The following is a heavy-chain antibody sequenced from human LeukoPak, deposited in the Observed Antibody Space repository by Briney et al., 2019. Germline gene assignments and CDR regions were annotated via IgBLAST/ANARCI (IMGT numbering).Heavy chain of an antibody. J-gene: IGHJ3*02. D-gene: IGHD6-13*01. CDR3: ARLRIAAAGRGGDAFDI. V-gene: IGHV3-7*01. CDR2: IKQDGSEK. Sequence: GGSLRLSSAAPVFTLSSYWMSSVRQAPGKGLEWVSNIKQDGSEKSYVDSVKGRFTISRDNTKKSLYLKMNSLRAEDTAVYYCARLRIAAAGRGGDAFDIWGQGTMVTVSS. CDR1: VFTLSSYW.